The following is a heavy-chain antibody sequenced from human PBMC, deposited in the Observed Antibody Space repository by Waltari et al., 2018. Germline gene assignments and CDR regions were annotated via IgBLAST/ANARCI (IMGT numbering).Heavy chain of an antibody. V-gene: IGHV3-30*04. Sequence: QVQLVESGGGVVQPGRSLRLSCAASGFTFSNSAMHWVRQAPGKGLEWVAVIYHYETVASHADSVKGLLTISRDKPENTLYLQMNSLRGEDTAVYYCARDPTVGHPDYFDYWGQGTLVTVSS. CDR2: IYHYETVA. CDR1: GFTFSNSA. CDR3: ARDPTVGHPDYFDY. J-gene: IGHJ4*02. D-gene: IGHD4-4*01.